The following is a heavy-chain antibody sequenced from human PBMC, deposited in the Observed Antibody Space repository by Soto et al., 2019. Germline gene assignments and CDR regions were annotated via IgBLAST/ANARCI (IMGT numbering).Heavy chain of an antibody. V-gene: IGHV1-18*01. CDR2: ISAYNGNT. Sequence: ASVKVSCKASGYTFTSYGISWVRQAPGQGLEWMGWISAYNGNTNYAQKLQGRVTMTTDTSTSTAYMELRSLRSDDTAVYYCAVGDCGGDCYSSVYYYGMDVWGQGTTVTVSS. D-gene: IGHD2-21*02. CDR3: AVGDCGGDCYSSVYYYGMDV. J-gene: IGHJ6*02. CDR1: GYTFTSYG.